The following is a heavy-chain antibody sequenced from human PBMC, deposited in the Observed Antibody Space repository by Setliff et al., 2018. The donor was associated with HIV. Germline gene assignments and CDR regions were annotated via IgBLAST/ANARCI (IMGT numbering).Heavy chain of an antibody. Sequence: GGSLRLSCEASGFIFSTYGMHWVRQAPGKGLEWVAFIRSDETNKYYSDSVKGRFTISRDTSKNTLFLQINSLRPEDTAVYFCARISVASRYNSDMDVWGKGTTVTVSS. J-gene: IGHJ6*03. V-gene: IGHV3-30*02. CDR2: IRSDETNK. CDR3: ARISVASRYNSDMDV. D-gene: IGHD5-12*01. CDR1: GFIFSTYG.